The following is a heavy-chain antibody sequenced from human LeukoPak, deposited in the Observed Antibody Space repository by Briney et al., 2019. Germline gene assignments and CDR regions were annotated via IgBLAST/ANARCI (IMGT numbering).Heavy chain of an antibody. CDR2: IYYSGST. Sequence: SETLSLTCTVSGGSISSYYWSWIRQPPGKGLEWIGYIYYSGSTNYNPSLKSRVTISVDTSKNQFSLKLSSVTAADTAVYYCAWSPYSNYVDYWGQGTLVTVSS. J-gene: IGHJ4*02. CDR1: GGSISSYY. CDR3: AWSPYSNYVDY. V-gene: IGHV4-59*01. D-gene: IGHD4-11*01.